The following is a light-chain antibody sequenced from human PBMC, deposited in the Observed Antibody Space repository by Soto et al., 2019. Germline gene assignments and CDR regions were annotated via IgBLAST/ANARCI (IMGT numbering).Light chain of an antibody. CDR1: QGISSY. CDR3: LQLNSYPLT. CDR2: AAS. J-gene: IGKJ4*01. Sequence: IQLTQSASSLSASVGDRVTITCRASQGISSYLVWYQQKQGKAPKLLIYAASILQSGVPPRFSGSRSGTDFTLTISSLQPEDFASYYCLQLNSYPLTFGGGTKVDIK. V-gene: IGKV1-9*01.